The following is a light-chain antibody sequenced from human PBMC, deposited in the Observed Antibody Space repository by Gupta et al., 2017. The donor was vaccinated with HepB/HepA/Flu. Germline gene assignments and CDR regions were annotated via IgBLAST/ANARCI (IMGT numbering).Light chain of an antibody. V-gene: IGKV3-15*01. CDR1: QSVTTN. CDR2: GAS. J-gene: IGKJ1*01. Sequence: EVVMTQSPATLSVSPGEKATLSCRASQSVTTNLAWYQQKPGQAPRLLIHGASTRAADIPARFSGSGYGTEFTLTISNRQSEDSAIYYCQQYNNWPPWTFGQGTKVEIK. CDR3: QQYNNWPPWT.